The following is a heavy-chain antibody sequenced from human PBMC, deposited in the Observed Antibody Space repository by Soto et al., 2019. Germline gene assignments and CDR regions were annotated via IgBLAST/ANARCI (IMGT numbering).Heavy chain of an antibody. Sequence: EVQPLESGGGLVQPGGSLRLSCAASGFTFSSYAMSWVRQAPGKGLEWVSAISGSGGSTYYADSVKGRFSISRDNSKNTLYLQMNSLRAEDTAVYYCAKSYCSSTSCYIRYWGQGPLVTVSS. V-gene: IGHV3-23*01. CDR3: AKSYCSSTSCYIRY. D-gene: IGHD2-2*02. CDR1: GFTFSSYA. CDR2: ISGSGGST. J-gene: IGHJ4*02.